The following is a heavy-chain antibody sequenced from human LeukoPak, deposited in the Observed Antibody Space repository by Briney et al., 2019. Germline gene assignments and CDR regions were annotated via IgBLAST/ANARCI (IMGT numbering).Heavy chain of an antibody. J-gene: IGHJ4*02. CDR2: IIPIFGTA. D-gene: IGHD1-7*01. Sequence: ASVKVSCKASGGTFISYAISWVRQAPGQGLEWMGRIIPIFGTANYAQKFQGRVTITTDESTSTAYMELSSLRSEDTAVYYCARGYNWNYPGGEWTFDYWGQGTLVTVSS. CDR1: GGTFISYA. V-gene: IGHV1-69*05. CDR3: ARGYNWNYPGGEWTFDY.